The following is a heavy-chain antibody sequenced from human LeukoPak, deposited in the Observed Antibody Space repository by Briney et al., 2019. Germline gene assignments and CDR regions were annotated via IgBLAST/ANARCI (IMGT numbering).Heavy chain of an antibody. Sequence: ASVKVSCKASGHTFRSYDITWVRQAPGQGLKWMGWIRPNNGNTNYAQKFQGRVTMTTDTPTSTAYMEMRSLRSDDTAVYYCARDRDSSGWHVADYWGQGTLVTVSS. CDR2: IRPNNGNT. D-gene: IGHD6-19*01. V-gene: IGHV1-18*01. J-gene: IGHJ4*02. CDR3: ARDRDSSGWHVADY. CDR1: GHTFRSYD.